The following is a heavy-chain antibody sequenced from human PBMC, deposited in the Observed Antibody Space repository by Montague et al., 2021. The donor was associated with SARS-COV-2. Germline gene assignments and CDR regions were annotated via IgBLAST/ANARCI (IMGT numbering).Heavy chain of an antibody. D-gene: IGHD3-10*01. CDR3: ARGARQGYGFRLGSFDS. CDR1: GGSFSGYY. CDR2: INHSGST. V-gene: IGHV4-34*01. J-gene: IGHJ4*02. Sequence: SETLSLTCAVYGGSFSGYYWNWIRQPPGKGLEWIGEINHSGSTNYNPSLKSRVTIPVDTSKNQFSLKLSSVTAADTAVYYCARGARQGYGFRLGSFDSWGQGTLVTVSS.